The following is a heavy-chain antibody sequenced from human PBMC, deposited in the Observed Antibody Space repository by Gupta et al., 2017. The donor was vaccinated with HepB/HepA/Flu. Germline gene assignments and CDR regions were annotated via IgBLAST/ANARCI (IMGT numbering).Heavy chain of an antibody. CDR3: ARGGNDCTSTSCYLRY. Sequence: EVQLVESGEGLVQPGGSLRLSCAASGFTFSSYAMHWVRQAPGKGLEYVSAISSNGGSTYYAHSVKGRFTISRDNSKNTLYLQMGSLRAEDMAVYYCARGGNDCTSTSCYLRYWGQGTLVTVSS. V-gene: IGHV3-64*02. J-gene: IGHJ4*02. CDR1: GFTFSSYA. D-gene: IGHD2-2*01. CDR2: ISSNGGST.